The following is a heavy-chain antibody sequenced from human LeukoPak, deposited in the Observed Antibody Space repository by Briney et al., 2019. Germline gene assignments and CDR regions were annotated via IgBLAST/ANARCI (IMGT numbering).Heavy chain of an antibody. CDR2: ISWNSGSI. V-gene: IGHV3-9*01. CDR3: AKDKSEQLVQYYVDY. CDR1: GFTFDDYA. D-gene: IGHD6-6*01. J-gene: IGHJ4*02. Sequence: PGRSLRLSCAASGFTFDDYAMHWVRQAPGKGLEWVSGISWNSGSIGYVDSVKGRFTISRDNAKNSLYLQMNSLRAEDTALYYCAKDKSEQLVQYYVDYWGQGTLVTVSS.